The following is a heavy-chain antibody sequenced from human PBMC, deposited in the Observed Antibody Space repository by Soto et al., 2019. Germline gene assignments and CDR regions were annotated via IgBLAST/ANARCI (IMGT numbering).Heavy chain of an antibody. V-gene: IGHV2-26*01. Sequence: QVTLKESGPVLVKPTETLTLTRTVSGFSLSNARMGVSWIRQPPGKALEWLAHIFSNDEKSYSTSLKSRLTISKDTSKSQVVLTMTNMDPVDTAAYYCALSLYYYGSVTFDPWGQGTLVTVSS. CDR1: GFSLSNARMG. D-gene: IGHD3-10*01. CDR3: ALSLYYYGSVTFDP. CDR2: IFSNDEK. J-gene: IGHJ5*02.